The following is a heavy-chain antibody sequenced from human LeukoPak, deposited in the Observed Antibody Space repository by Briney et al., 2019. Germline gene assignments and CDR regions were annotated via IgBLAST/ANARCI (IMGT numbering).Heavy chain of an antibody. CDR2: ISSRGSYI. V-gene: IGHV3-21*01. Sequence: GGSLRLSCAASGFTFSSYNMNWVRQAPGKGLEWVSSISSRGSYIYYSDSVKGRFTISRDNAWSSLYLQMNSLRAEDSAVYYCATDRGDGSYYYFDYWGQGTLVTVSS. J-gene: IGHJ4*02. D-gene: IGHD1-26*01. CDR3: ATDRGDGSYYYFDY. CDR1: GFTFSSYN.